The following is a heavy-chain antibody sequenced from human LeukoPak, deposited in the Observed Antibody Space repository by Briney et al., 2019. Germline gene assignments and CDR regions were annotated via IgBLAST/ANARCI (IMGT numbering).Heavy chain of an antibody. CDR1: GFTFGSSS. V-gene: IGHV3-48*01. J-gene: IGHJ4*02. CDR3: ARGSSYCGGDCFDY. Sequence: GGSLSLSCAASGFTFGSSSMNWVRQAQGKGLEWVSYISIISTTRYNANTVKGRFTISRDNAKNSLYLQMNSLRAEDTAVYYCARGSSYCGGDCFDYWGQGTLVTVSS. CDR2: ISIISTTR. D-gene: IGHD2-21*01.